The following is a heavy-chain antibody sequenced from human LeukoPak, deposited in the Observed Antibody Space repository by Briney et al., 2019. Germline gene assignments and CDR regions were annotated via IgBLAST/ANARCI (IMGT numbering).Heavy chain of an antibody. D-gene: IGHD6-13*01. V-gene: IGHV3-64*01. J-gene: IGHJ4*02. CDR1: GFTFSSYA. CDR2: ISGNGGRT. CDR3: ARGGSSWYYPYFDY. Sequence: GGSLRLSCAASGFTFSSYAMHWVRQAPGKGLEYVSTISGNGGRTYYANSVKGRFTISRDNSKNTLDLQTGSLRAEDMAVDYCARGGSSWYYPYFDYWGQGTLVTVSS.